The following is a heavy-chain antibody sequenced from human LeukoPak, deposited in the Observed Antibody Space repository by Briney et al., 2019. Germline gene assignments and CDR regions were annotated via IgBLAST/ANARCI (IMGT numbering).Heavy chain of an antibody. D-gene: IGHD6-19*01. V-gene: IGHV1-69*01. CDR3: ARVGYSSGWYTYFDY. Sequence: ASVKVSCKASGGTFSSYAIGWVRQAPGQGLEWMGGIIPIFGTANYAQKFQGRVTITADESTSTAYMELSSLRSEDTAVYYCARVGYSSGWYTYFDYWGQGTLVTVSS. CDR1: GGTFSSYA. CDR2: IIPIFGTA. J-gene: IGHJ4*02.